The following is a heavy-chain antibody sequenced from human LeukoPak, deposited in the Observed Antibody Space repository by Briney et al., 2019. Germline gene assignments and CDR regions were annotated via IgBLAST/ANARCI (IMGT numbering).Heavy chain of an antibody. D-gene: IGHD2-2*01. V-gene: IGHV4-34*01. J-gene: IGHJ6*02. Sequence: PSETLSLTCAVYGGSFSGYYWSWIRQPPGKGLEWIGETNHSGSTNYNPSLKSRVTISVDTSKNQFSLKLSSVTAADTAVYYCARERNIVVVPAAGYGMDVWGQGTTVTVSS. CDR2: TNHSGST. CDR3: ARERNIVVVPAAGYGMDV. CDR1: GGSFSGYY.